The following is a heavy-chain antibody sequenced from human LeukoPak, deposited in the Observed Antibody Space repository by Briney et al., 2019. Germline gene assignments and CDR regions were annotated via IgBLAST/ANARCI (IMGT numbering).Heavy chain of an antibody. V-gene: IGHV3-30*02. J-gene: IGHJ4*02. CDR1: GFTFSSYG. D-gene: IGHD2-2*01. CDR2: IRYDGSNK. Sequence: PGGSLRLSCAASGFTFSSYGMHWVRQGPGKGLEWVAFIRYDGSNKYYADSVKGRFTISRDNSKNTLYLQMNSLRAEDTAVYYCAKKVPAVVPAAEDGSPYWGQGTLVTVSS. CDR3: AKKVPAVVPAAEDGSPY.